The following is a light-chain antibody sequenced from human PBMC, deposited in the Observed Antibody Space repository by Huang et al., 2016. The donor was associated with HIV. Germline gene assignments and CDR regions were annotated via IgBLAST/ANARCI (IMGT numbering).Light chain of an antibody. CDR2: KAS. CDR3: QQYDSYSVT. V-gene: IGKV1-5*03. CDR1: QSISSW. J-gene: IGKJ2*01. Sequence: DIQMTQSPSTLSASIGDRVTITCRASQSISSWLAWYQQKPGKAPKLLIYKASSLESGVPPRLSGSGSGTEFTLTISSLQPDDFATYYCQQYDSYSVTFGQGTKLEIK.